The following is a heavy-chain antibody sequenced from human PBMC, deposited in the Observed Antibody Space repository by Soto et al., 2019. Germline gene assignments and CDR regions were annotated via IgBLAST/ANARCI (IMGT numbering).Heavy chain of an antibody. D-gene: IGHD5-18*01. CDR3: ATDLTGGGIRDYYYGMDV. CDR1: GYTLTELS. Sequence: GASVKVSCTVSGYTLTELSMHWVRQAPGKGLEWMGGFDPEDGETIYAQKFQGRVTMTEDTSTDTAYMELSSLRSEDTAVYYCATDLTGGGIRDYYYGMDVWGQGTTVTVSS. V-gene: IGHV1-24*01. CDR2: FDPEDGET. J-gene: IGHJ6*02.